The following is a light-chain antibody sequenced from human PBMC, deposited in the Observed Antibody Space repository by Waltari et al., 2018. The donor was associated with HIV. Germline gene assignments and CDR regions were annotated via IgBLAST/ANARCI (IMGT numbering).Light chain of an antibody. CDR3: QQSHSIPRT. J-gene: IGKJ1*01. V-gene: IGKV1-39*01. Sequence: DIQLTQSPSSLSASVGDEVTITCRSSQSITKYLNWYQQKPGMAPKLLIYAASVLQSGVPSRFSGSGSGTDFTLTISSLQPEDFATYYCQQSHSIPRTFGQGTKVEIK. CDR2: AAS. CDR1: QSITKY.